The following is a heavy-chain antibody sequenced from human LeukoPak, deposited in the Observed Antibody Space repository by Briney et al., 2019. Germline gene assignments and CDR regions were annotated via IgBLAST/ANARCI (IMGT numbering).Heavy chain of an antibody. CDR1: GFTFSSYA. D-gene: IGHD3-10*01. CDR3: AKSYGSGPVWDY. J-gene: IGHJ4*02. Sequence: GGSLRLSCAVSGFTFSSYAMSWVRQAPGKGLEWVSAISGSGGSTYYADSVKGRFTISRDNSKNTLYLQMNSLSAEDTAVYYCAKSYGSGPVWDYWGQGTLVTVSS. CDR2: ISGSGGST. V-gene: IGHV3-23*01.